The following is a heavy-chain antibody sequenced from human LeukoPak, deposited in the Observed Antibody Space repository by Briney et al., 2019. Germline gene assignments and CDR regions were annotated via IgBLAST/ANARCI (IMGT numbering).Heavy chain of an antibody. J-gene: IGHJ2*01. V-gene: IGHV3-23*01. Sequence: GGSLRLSCAASGFTFSSYAMSWGRQAPVKGLECVSPFSDIGGSTSSADSVKGRFTISRDNSKNTLYLQMSSLRAEDTAVYYCAKHWGYSFLYFDLWGRGTLVTVSS. D-gene: IGHD7-27*01. CDR3: AKHWGYSFLYFDL. CDR1: GFTFSSYA. CDR2: FSDIGGST.